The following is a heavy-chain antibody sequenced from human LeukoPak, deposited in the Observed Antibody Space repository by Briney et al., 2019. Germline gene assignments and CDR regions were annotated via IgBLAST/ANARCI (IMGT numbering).Heavy chain of an antibody. D-gene: IGHD3-10*01. CDR2: IKQDGSEK. CDR1: GFTFSSYW. Sequence: PGGSLRLSCAASGFTFSSYWMSWVRQAPGKGLEWVANIKQDGSEKYYVDSVKGRFTISRDNAKNSLYLQMNSLRAEDTAVYYCARDYYYGSGDTYYYYMDVWGKGTTVTVSS. V-gene: IGHV3-7*01. J-gene: IGHJ6*03. CDR3: ARDYYYGSGDTYYYYMDV.